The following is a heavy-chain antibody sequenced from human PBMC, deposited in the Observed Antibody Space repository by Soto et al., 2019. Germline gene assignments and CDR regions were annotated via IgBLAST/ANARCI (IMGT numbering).Heavy chain of an antibody. V-gene: IGHV4-31*03. CDR3: ARDRRLQRYNWFDP. D-gene: IGHD4-4*01. Sequence: SETLSLTCTVSGGSISSGGYYWSWIRQHPGKGLEWIGYIYYSGSTYYNPSLKSRVTISVDTTRNQFSLKLSSVTAADTAVYYWARDRRLQRYNWFDPWGQGTLVTVSS. CDR1: GGSISSGGYY. J-gene: IGHJ5*02. CDR2: IYYSGST.